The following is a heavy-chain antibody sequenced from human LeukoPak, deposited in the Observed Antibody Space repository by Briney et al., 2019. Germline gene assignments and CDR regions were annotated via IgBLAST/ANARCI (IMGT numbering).Heavy chain of an antibody. Sequence: GGSLRLSCAASGFTFSSYSMNWVRQAPGKGLEWVSSISSSSSYIYYADSVKGRFTISRDNAKNSLYLQMSSLRAEDTAVYYCARDEVGAYDAFDIWGQGTMVTVSS. CDR3: ARDEVGAYDAFDI. D-gene: IGHD1-26*01. CDR1: GFTFSSYS. V-gene: IGHV3-21*01. J-gene: IGHJ3*02. CDR2: ISSSSSYI.